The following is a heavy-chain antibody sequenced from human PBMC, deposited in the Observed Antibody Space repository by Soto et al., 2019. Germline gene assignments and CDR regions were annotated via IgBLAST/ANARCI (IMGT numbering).Heavy chain of an antibody. D-gene: IGHD3-3*01. CDR1: GYTFTGYY. CDR2: INPNSGGT. J-gene: IGHJ6*02. V-gene: IGHV1-2*04. Sequence: GASVKVSCKASGYTFTGYYMHWVRQAPGQGLEWMGWINPNSGGTDYAQKFQGWVNMTRDTSISTAYMELSRLKSDDTAVYYCARDGPAWNGWPVTDYYYYGLDVWGQGTTVTVSS. CDR3: ARDGPAWNGWPVTDYYYYGLDV.